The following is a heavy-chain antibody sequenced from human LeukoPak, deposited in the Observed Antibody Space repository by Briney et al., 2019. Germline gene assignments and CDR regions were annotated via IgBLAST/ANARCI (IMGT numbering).Heavy chain of an antibody. V-gene: IGHV3-7*01. J-gene: IGHJ4*02. D-gene: IGHD1-26*01. Sequence: PGGSLRLSCAASGFTFSSNWMSWVRPAPGEGLEWVAHIKQDGSEKYFVDSVKGRFTISRDNAKNSLYLQMNSLRAEDTAGYYCAGCSRSWVLYYWGQGTLVTVSS. CDR2: IKQDGSEK. CDR1: GFTFSSNW. CDR3: AGCSRSWVLYY.